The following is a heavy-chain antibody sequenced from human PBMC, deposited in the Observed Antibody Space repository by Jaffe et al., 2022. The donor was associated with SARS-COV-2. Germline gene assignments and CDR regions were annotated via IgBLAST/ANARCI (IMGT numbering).Heavy chain of an antibody. V-gene: IGHV3-30-3*01. CDR1: GFTFSSYA. CDR2: ISYDGSNK. D-gene: IGHD1-7*01. CDR3: ARADWNYASGY. Sequence: QVQLVESGGGVVQPGRSLRLSCAASGFTFSSYAMHWVRQAPGKGLEWVAVISYDGSNKYYADSVKGRFTISRDNSKNTLYLQMNSLRAEDTAVYYCARADWNYASGYWGQGTLVTVSS. J-gene: IGHJ4*02.